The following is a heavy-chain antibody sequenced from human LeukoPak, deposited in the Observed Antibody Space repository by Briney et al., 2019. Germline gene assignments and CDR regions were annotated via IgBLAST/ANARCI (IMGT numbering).Heavy chain of an antibody. CDR3: AREQQQLEGGDY. J-gene: IGHJ4*02. D-gene: IGHD6-13*01. CDR1: GGSFSGYS. CDR2: INHSGGT. V-gene: IGHV4-34*01. Sequence: SETLSLTCAVYGGSFSGYSWNWIRQPPVKGLEWIGEINHSGGTNYNPSLKSRVTISVDTSKKQFSLKLSSVTAADTAVYYCAREQQQLEGGDYWGQGTLVTVSS.